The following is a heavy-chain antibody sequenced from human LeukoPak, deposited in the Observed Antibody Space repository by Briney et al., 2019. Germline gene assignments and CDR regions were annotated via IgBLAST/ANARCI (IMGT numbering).Heavy chain of an antibody. CDR2: IYYSGST. CDR1: GGSISSYY. J-gene: IGHJ4*02. D-gene: IGHD1-26*01. CDR3: ARASRSWAYFDY. Sequence: PSETLSLTCTVSGGSISSYYWSWIRQPPGKGLEWIGYIYYSGSTNYNPSLKSRVTISVDTSKNQFSLKLSSVIAADTAVYYCARASRSWAYFDYWGQGTLVTVSS. V-gene: IGHV4-59*01.